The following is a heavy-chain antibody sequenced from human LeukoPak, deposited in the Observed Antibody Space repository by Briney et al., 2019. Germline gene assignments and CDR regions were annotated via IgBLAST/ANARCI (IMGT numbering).Heavy chain of an antibody. CDR2: IWYDGSNK. Sequence: GRSLRLSCATSGFTFSTYGMPWVRQAPGKGLEWVAVIWYDGSNKYYVDSVKGQFIISRDNSKNTLYLQMNSLRAEDTAVYYCARDYCGGDCHNPPLGFDNWGQGTLVTVSS. V-gene: IGHV3-33*01. CDR1: GFTFSTYG. J-gene: IGHJ4*02. D-gene: IGHD2-21*02. CDR3: ARDYCGGDCHNPPLGFDN.